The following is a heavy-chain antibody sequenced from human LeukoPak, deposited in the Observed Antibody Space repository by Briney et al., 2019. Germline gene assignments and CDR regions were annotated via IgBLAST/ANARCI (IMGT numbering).Heavy chain of an antibody. V-gene: IGHV1-69*05. D-gene: IGHD1-26*01. CDR2: IIPIFGTA. Sequence: SSVKVSCKASGGTFSSYAISWVRQAPGQGLEWMGGIIPIFGTANYAQKFQGRVTITTDESTSTAYMELSSLRSEDTAVYYCARGPKSHAYSGRYPAWGQGPLVTVSS. J-gene: IGHJ5*02. CDR3: ARGPKSHAYSGRYPA. CDR1: GGTFSSYA.